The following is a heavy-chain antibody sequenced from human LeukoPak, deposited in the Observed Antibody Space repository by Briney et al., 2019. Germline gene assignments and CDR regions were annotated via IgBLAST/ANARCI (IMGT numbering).Heavy chain of an antibody. CDR1: GFTVSSNY. CDR3: ARDPDYYGMDV. J-gene: IGHJ6*02. V-gene: IGHV3-53*05. Sequence: GGSLRLSCAASGFTVSSNYMSWVRQAPGKGLEGVSVIYSGGSTYYADSVKGRFTISRDNSKNTLYLQMNSLRAEDTAVYYCARDPDYYGMDVWGQGTTVTVSS. CDR2: IYSGGST.